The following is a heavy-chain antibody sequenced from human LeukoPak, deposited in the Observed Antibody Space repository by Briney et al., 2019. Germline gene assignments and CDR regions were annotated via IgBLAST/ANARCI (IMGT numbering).Heavy chain of an antibody. CDR3: ARAKGYYDSSGHDY. V-gene: IGHV4-34*01. CDR1: GGSFSGYY. J-gene: IGHJ4*02. CDR2: INHSGST. D-gene: IGHD3-22*01. Sequence: TSETLSLTCAVYGGSFSGYYWSWIRQPPGKGLEWIEEINHSGSTNYNPSLKSRVTISVDTSKNQFSLKLSSVTAADTAVYYCARAKGYYDSSGHDYWGQGTLVTVSS.